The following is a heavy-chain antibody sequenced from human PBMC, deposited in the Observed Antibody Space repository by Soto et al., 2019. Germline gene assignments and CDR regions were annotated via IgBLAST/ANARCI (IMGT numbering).Heavy chain of an antibody. CDR1: GFTFSSYA. CDR3: AKSRGRIQLWSHPYGMDV. D-gene: IGHD5-18*01. J-gene: IGHJ6*02. Sequence: GGSLRLSCGASGFTFSSYAISWVRQAPGKGLEWVSAISVSGGSTYYADSVKGRFTISRDNSKNTLYLQMNSLRAEDTAVYYCAKSRGRIQLWSHPYGMDVWGQGTTVTVSS. V-gene: IGHV3-23*01. CDR2: ISVSGGST.